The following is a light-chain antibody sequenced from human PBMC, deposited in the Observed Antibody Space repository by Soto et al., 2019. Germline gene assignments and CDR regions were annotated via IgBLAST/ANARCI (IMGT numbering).Light chain of an antibody. J-gene: IGKJ5*01. V-gene: IGKV3-20*01. CDR3: QQYAFSPRT. CDR2: VGS. CDR1: QSIDSKY. Sequence: EIVLTQSPGTLALSPGERATLSCRASQSIDSKYFSWYQQKPGQAPRLLIYVGSRRATGVPDRFSGAGSGTDFTLTISRLEPEDFAVFYCQQYAFSPRTFGQGTRLQIK.